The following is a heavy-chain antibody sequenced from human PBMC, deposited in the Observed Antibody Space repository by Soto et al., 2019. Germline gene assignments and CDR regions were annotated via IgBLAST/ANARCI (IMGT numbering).Heavy chain of an antibody. D-gene: IGHD3-3*01. CDR3: ARAPQFYDFWSGYYRSGDLKLYFDS. CDR2: INQEGMEK. J-gene: IGHJ4*02. V-gene: IGHV3-7*03. Sequence: EVQVVESGGGLVQPGGSLRLSCTAPGFTFSTYWMTWFRQAPGKGREWWANINQEGMEKNNADSVKGRLTISRDNTKNSLYLQMNSLRVEDTAVYYCARAPQFYDFWSGYYRSGDLKLYFDSWGQGTLVTVSS. CDR1: GFTFSTYW.